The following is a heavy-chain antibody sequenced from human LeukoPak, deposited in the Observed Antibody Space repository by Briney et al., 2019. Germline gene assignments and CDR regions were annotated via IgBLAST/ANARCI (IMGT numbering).Heavy chain of an antibody. CDR3: ARRPFTIIGSSEYYFDY. D-gene: IGHD3-9*01. Sequence: SETLSLTCAVYGGSFSGYYWSWIRQPPGKGLEWIGEINHSGSTNYNPSLKSRVTISVDTSKNQFSLKLSSVTAADTAVYYCARRPFTIIGSSEYYFDYWGQGTLVTVSS. V-gene: IGHV4-34*01. CDR2: INHSGST. CDR1: GGSFSGYY. J-gene: IGHJ4*02.